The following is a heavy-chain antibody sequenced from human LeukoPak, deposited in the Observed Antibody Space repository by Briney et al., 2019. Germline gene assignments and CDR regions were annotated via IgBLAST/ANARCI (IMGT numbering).Heavy chain of an antibody. V-gene: IGHV3-23*01. CDR2: ISVTGTT. Sequence: PGGTLRLSCAVSAFTFSSYAIAWVRQAPGKGQEWGSGISVTGTTYYADSAKGRATLSRDNPKNTLSLQMYSLRAVDTAVCFSVKDSGSYYFDYWGQGTLVTVSS. J-gene: IGHJ4*02. D-gene: IGHD1-26*01. CDR1: AFTFSSYA. CDR3: VKDSGSYYFDY.